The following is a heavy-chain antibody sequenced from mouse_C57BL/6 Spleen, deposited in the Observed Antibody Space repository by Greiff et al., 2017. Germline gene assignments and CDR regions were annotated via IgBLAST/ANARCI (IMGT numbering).Heavy chain of an antibody. Sequence: EVQLQQSGPELVKPGASVKISCKASGYTFTDYYMNWVKQSHGKSLEWIGDINPNNGGTSYNQKFKGKATLTVDKSSSTAYMELRSLTSEDSAVYYCARTGSSGLDYWGQGTTLTVSS. CDR3: ARTGSSGLDY. D-gene: IGHD3-2*02. CDR1: GYTFTDYY. CDR2: INPNNGGT. J-gene: IGHJ2*01. V-gene: IGHV1-26*01.